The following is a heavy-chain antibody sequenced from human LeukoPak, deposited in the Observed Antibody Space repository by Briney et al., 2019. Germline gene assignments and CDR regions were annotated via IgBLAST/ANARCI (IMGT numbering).Heavy chain of an antibody. J-gene: IGHJ5*02. D-gene: IGHD3-10*01. Sequence: GESLKISCQGSGYSFTRYWIGWVRQMPGKGLEWMGIIYPGDSDTRYSPSFQGQVTISADKSISTAYLQWSSLKASDTAMYYCARLSYYYGSGDNWFDPWGHGTLVTVSS. CDR1: GYSFTRYW. CDR2: IYPGDSDT. V-gene: IGHV5-51*01. CDR3: ARLSYYYGSGDNWFDP.